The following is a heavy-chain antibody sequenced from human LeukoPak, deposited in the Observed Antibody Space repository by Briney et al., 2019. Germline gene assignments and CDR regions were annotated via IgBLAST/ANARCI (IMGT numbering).Heavy chain of an antibody. CDR3: AGYGSGSYYNVNDAFDI. CDR1: GYSFTSYW. D-gene: IGHD3-10*01. CDR2: IYPGDSDT. Sequence: GESLKISFKGSGYSFTSYWIGWVRQMPGKGLEWMGIIYPGDSDTRYSPSFQGQVTISADKSISTAYLQWSSLKASDTAVYYCAGYGSGSYYNVNDAFDIWGQGTMVTVSS. V-gene: IGHV5-51*01. J-gene: IGHJ3*02.